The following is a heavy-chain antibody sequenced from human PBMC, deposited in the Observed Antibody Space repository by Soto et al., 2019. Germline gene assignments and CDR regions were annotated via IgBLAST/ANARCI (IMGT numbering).Heavy chain of an antibody. D-gene: IGHD5-12*01. CDR3: AKASGGYSGYDFDYYYGMDV. CDR1: GFTFSSYA. CDR2: ISGSGGST. V-gene: IGHV3-23*01. Sequence: RLSCAASGFTFSSYAMSWVRQAPGKGLEWVSAISGSGGSTYHADSVKGRFTISRDNSKNTLYLQMNSLRAEDTAVYYCAKASGGYSGYDFDYYYGMDVWGQGTTVTVSS. J-gene: IGHJ6*02.